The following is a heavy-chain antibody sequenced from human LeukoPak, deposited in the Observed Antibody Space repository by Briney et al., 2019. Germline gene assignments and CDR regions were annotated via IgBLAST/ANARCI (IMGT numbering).Heavy chain of an antibody. V-gene: IGHV3-30*18. CDR3: VKDQGSSGWYPDY. Sequence: GGSLRLSCVASGFTFSSYGMHWVRQAPSKGLEWLAVISYDGSNKYYADSVKGRFTISRDNSKNTLYLQMNSLRAEDTAVYYCVKDQGSSGWYPDYWGQGTLVTVSS. CDR2: ISYDGSNK. CDR1: GFTFSSYG. J-gene: IGHJ4*02. D-gene: IGHD6-19*01.